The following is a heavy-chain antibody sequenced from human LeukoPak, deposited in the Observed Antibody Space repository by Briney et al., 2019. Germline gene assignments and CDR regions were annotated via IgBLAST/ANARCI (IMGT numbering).Heavy chain of an antibody. V-gene: IGHV3-9*03. CDR3: ARNLPAADY. D-gene: IGHD2-2*01. CDR1: GFTFDDYA. CDR2: ISWNSGSI. J-gene: IGHJ4*02. Sequence: QTGGSLRLSCAASGFTFDDYAMHWVRQAPGKGLEWVSGISWNSGSIGYADSVKGRFTISRDNAKNSLYLQMNSLRAEDMALYYCARNLPAADYWGQGTLVTVSS.